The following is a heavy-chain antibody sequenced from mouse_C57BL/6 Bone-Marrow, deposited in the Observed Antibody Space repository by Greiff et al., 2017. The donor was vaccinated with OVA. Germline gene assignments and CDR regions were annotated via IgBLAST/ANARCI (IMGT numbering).Heavy chain of an antibody. CDR1: GFTFSSYA. J-gene: IGHJ1*03. D-gene: IGHD1-1*01. Sequence: DVMLVESGGGLVKPGGSLKLSCAASGFTFSSYAMSWVRQTPEKRLEWVATISDGGSYTYYPDNVKGRFTISRDNAKNNLYLQMSHLKSEDTAMYYCARVLYYRWYFDVWGTGTTVTVSS. CDR2: ISDGGSYT. V-gene: IGHV5-4*03. CDR3: ARVLYYRWYFDV.